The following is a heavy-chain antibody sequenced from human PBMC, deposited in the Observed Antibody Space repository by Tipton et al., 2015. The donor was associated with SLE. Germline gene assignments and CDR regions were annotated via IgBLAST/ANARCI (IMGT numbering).Heavy chain of an antibody. CDR1: GGSFSGYY. CDR3: ARSGGNSRAFDI. J-gene: IGHJ3*02. Sequence: LRLSCAVYGGSFSGYYWSWIRQPPGKGLEWIGEINHSGSTNYNPSLKSRVTISVDTSKNQFSLKLSSVTAADTAVYYCARSGGNSRAFDIWGQGTMVTVSS. V-gene: IGHV4-34*01. CDR2: INHSGST. D-gene: IGHD4-23*01.